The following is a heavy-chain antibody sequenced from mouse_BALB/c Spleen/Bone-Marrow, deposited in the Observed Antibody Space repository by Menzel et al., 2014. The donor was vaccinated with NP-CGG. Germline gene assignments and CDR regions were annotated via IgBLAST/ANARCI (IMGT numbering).Heavy chain of an antibody. J-gene: IGHJ2*01. D-gene: IGHD3-3*01. V-gene: IGHV1-9*01. CDR1: GYTFSSYW. Sequence: QVQLQQSGAELIKPGASVKISCKATGYTFSSYWIEWVKQRPGHGLEWIGEILPGSNSTNYNEKFKGKATFTANTSSNTAYMQLSSLTSEDSAVYYCARRRFRGCDYWGQGTTLTVSS. CDR2: ILPGSNST. CDR3: ARRRFRGCDY.